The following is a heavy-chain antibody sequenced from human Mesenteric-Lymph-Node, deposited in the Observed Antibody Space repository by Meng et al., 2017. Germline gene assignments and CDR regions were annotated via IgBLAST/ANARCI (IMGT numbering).Heavy chain of an antibody. CDR2: IYYSGST. D-gene: IGHD1-26*01. CDR1: GGSISSYY. V-gene: IGHV4-59*01. CDR3: ASLVGATDYYYYGMDV. Sequence: GSLRLSCTVSGGSISSYYWSWIRQPPGKGLEWIGYIYYSGSTNYNPSLKSRVTISVDTSKNQFSLKLSSVTAADTAVYYCASLVGATDYYYYGMDVWGQGTTVTVSS. J-gene: IGHJ6*02.